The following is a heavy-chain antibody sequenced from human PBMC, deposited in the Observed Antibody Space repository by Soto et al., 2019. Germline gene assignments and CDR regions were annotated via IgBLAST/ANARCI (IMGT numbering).Heavy chain of an antibody. V-gene: IGHV4-59*08. D-gene: IGHD3-10*01. Sequence: PSETLSLTCTVSGGSLSSYYWNWIRQSPGKGLENLGYIYYSGSTNYNPSLKSRVTISVDTSKNQFSLKLSSVTAADTAVYYCARLLWSRGDWFDPWGQGTLVTVSS. CDR1: GGSLSSYY. CDR3: ARLLWSRGDWFDP. CDR2: IYYSGST. J-gene: IGHJ5*02.